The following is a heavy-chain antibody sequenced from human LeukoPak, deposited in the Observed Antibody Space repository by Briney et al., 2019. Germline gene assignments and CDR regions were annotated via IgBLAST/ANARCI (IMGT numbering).Heavy chain of an antibody. D-gene: IGHD4-17*01. V-gene: IGHV4-34*01. CDR1: GGSFSGYY. CDR2: INHSGST. CDR3: ASPHSYGDYYFDY. J-gene: IGHJ4*02. Sequence: PSQTLSLTCAVYGGSFSGYYWSWIRQPPGKGLEWIGEINHSGSTNYNPSLKSRVTISVDTSKNQFSLKLSSVTAADTAVYYCASPHSYGDYYFDYWGQGTLVTVSS.